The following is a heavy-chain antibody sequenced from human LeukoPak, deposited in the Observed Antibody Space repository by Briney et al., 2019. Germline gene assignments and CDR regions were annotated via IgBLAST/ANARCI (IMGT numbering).Heavy chain of an antibody. Sequence: SETLSLTCTVSGGSVSSGSYYWSWIRQPPGKGLEWIGYIYYSGSTNYNPSLKSRVTISVDTSKNQFSLKLSSVTAADTAVYYCASARSTVTSWYFDLWGRGTLVTVSS. V-gene: IGHV4-61*01. CDR3: ASARSTVTSWYFDL. D-gene: IGHD4-17*01. J-gene: IGHJ2*01. CDR2: IYYSGST. CDR1: GGSVSSGSYY.